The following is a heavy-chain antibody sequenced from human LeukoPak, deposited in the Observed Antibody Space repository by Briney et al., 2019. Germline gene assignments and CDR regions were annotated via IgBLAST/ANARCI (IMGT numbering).Heavy chain of an antibody. D-gene: IGHD2-21*02. CDR2: INHSGST. Sequence: PSETLSLXCAVYGGSFSTYYWSWIRQPPGKGLEWIGEINHSGSTKYNPSLKSRVTLSLDTSKNQFSLRLTSVTAADTAVYYCAKSLYCGGDCSWGQGTLVTVSS. V-gene: IGHV4-34*01. CDR3: AKSLYCGGDCS. J-gene: IGHJ5*02. CDR1: GGSFSTYY.